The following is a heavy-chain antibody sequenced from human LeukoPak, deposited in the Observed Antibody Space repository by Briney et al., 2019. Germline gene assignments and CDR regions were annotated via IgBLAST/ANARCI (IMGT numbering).Heavy chain of an antibody. CDR2: ISYSGGT. V-gene: IGHV4-39*01. J-gene: IGHJ4*02. D-gene: IGHD2-21*01. Sequence: PSETLSLTCTVSGGSISSSTHYWGWIRQPPGKGLEWIGTISYSGGTYYNPSLKSRVTTSVDTSENQFSLKLSSVTAADTAVYYCARHVADCGGDCSSLYYFDYWGQGTLVTVSS. CDR1: GGSISSSTHY. CDR3: ARHVADCGGDCSSLYYFDY.